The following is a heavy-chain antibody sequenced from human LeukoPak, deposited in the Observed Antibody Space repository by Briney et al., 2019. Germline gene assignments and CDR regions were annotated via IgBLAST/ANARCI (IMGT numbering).Heavy chain of an antibody. Sequence: PSETLSLTCTVSGGSISSYYWSWIRQPPGKGLEWIGYIYYSGSTNYNPSLKSRVTISVDTSKNRFSLKLSSVTAADTAVYYCARDRKGLVRGTTDYYYYYGMDVWGQGTTVTVSS. CDR2: IYYSGST. D-gene: IGHD3-10*01. V-gene: IGHV4-59*01. J-gene: IGHJ6*02. CDR3: ARDRKGLVRGTTDYYYYYGMDV. CDR1: GGSISSYY.